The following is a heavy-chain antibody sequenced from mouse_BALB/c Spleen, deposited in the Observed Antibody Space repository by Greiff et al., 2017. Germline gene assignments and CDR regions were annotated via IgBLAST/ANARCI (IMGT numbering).Heavy chain of an antibody. D-gene: IGHD2-3*01. V-gene: IGHV1-74*01. J-gene: IGHJ4*01. CDR3: ARSDDGYYPYAMDY. Sequence: QVQLQQPGAELVRPGASVKLSCKASGYSFTSYWMNWVKQRPGQGLEWIGMIHPSDSDTRLNQKFKDKATLTVDKSSSTAYMQLSSPTSEDSAVYYCARSDDGYYPYAMDYWGQGTSVTVSS. CDR2: IHPSDSDT. CDR1: GYSFTSYW.